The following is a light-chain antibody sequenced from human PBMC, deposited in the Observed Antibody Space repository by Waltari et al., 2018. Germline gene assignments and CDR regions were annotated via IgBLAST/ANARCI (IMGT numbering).Light chain of an antibody. CDR1: QRISGW. CDR2: KAS. V-gene: IGKV1-5*03. CDR3: QQYDSYSLT. J-gene: IGKJ4*01. Sequence: IQMTQSPSTLSASVGDRVTITCRASQRISGWFAWYQQKPGKTPTLLVYKASTLESGVSSRFSGSGSGTEFTLTISSLQPDDLATYYCQQYDSYSLTFGGGTKVEIK.